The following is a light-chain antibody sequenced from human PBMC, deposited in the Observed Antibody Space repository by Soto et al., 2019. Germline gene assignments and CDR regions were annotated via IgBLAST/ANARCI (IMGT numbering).Light chain of an antibody. CDR1: QSLLHSNGYNY. CDR2: LGS. J-gene: IGKJ1*01. CDR3: MQALQTPRT. V-gene: IGKV2-28*01. Sequence: DIVMTQSPLSLPVTPGEPASISCRSSQSLLHSNGYNYLDWYLQKPGQSPQLLIYLGSNRASGVPDRFSGSGSGTDFTLKISRGEAEDVGDYYCMQALQTPRTFGQGTKVQIK.